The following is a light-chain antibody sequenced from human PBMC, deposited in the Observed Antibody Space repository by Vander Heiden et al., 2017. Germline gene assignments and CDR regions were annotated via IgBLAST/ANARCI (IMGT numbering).Light chain of an antibody. J-gene: IGKJ1*01. V-gene: IGKV1-39*01. CDR3: QQTDKTPKT. Sequence: DIQMTQSPSSLSESVGDGVTITCRASQSVNTYLNWYQQKPGKAPNLLISAASNLQSGVSSRFSGSGSGTEFTLTISRLQPEDFATYLCQQTDKTPKTFGQGTKVEIK. CDR1: QSVNTY. CDR2: AAS.